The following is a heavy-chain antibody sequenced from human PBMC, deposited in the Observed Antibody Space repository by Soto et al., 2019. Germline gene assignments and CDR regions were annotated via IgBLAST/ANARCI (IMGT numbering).Heavy chain of an antibody. CDR1: GYSFACYW. J-gene: IGHJ4*02. Sequence: GESLKISCNGSGYSFACYWITWVRQKPWKGLEWMGRIDPSDSQTYYSPSFRGHVTISVTKSITTVFLQWSSLRASDTAMYYCARQIYDSDTGPNFQYYFDSWGQGTPVTVSS. CDR3: ARQIYDSDTGPNFQYYFDS. CDR2: IDPSDSQT. D-gene: IGHD5-18*01. V-gene: IGHV5-10-1*01.